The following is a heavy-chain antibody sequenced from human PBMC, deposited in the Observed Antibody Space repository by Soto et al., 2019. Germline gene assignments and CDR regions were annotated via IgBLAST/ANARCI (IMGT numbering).Heavy chain of an antibody. CDR1: GYTFTSYY. D-gene: IGHD6-13*01. CDR3: ASTPGIAAAGTGIKRLYGMDV. CDR2: INPSGGST. J-gene: IGHJ6*02. Sequence: ASVKVSCKASGYTFTSYYMHWVRQAPGQGLEWMGIINPSGGSTSYAQKFQGRVTMTRDTSTSTVYMELSSLRSEDTAVYYCASTPGIAAAGTGIKRLYGMDVWGQGTTVTVSS. V-gene: IGHV1-46*01.